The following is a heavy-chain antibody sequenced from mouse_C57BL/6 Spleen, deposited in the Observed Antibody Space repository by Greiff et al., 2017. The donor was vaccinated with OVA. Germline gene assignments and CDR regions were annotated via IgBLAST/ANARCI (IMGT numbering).Heavy chain of an antibody. D-gene: IGHD2-12*01. V-gene: IGHV1-78*01. CDR2: IYPRDGST. Sequence: VQLQEPAAELVKPGASVKISCKVSGYTFTDHTITWMKQRPEQGLEWIGYIYPRDGSTKYNEKFKGKATLTADKSSSTAYMQLNSLTSEDSAVYCCAREDNYDRCAYWGQGTLVTVSA. J-gene: IGHJ3*01. CDR1: GYTFTDHT. CDR3: AREDNYDRCAY.